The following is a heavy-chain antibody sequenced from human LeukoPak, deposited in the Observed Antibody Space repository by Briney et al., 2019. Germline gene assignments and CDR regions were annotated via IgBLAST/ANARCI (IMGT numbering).Heavy chain of an antibody. CDR1: GGSISSYY. CDR2: IYYSGST. V-gene: IGHV4-59*01. Sequence: SETLSLTCTVSGGSISSYYWSWIRQPPGKGLEWIGYIYYSGSTSYNPSLKSRVTISVDTSKNQFSLKLSSVTAADTAVYYCARDRNYGGNYDAFDIWGQGTMVTVSS. D-gene: IGHD4-23*01. J-gene: IGHJ3*02. CDR3: ARDRNYGGNYDAFDI.